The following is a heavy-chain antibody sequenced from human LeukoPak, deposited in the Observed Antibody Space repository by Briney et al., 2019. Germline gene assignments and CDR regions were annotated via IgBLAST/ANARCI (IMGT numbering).Heavy chain of an antibody. D-gene: IGHD1-1*01. CDR3: ARSLHNTFDP. CDR2: INPKSGDT. CDR1: GYTFTGNY. J-gene: IGHJ5*02. V-gene: IGHV1-2*02. Sequence: ASVKVSCKTSGYTFTGNYMHWVRQAPGQGLEWMGWINPKSGDTKYAQKFQGRVTVTRDTSSSTSYLELSRLRSDDMTVCYCARSLHNTFDPCGRGCLVTVSS.